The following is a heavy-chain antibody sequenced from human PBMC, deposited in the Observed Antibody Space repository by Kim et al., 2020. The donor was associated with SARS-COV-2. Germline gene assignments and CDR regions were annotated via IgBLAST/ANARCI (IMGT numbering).Heavy chain of an antibody. V-gene: IGHV3-48*03. CDR2: GTTI. D-gene: IGHD1-26*01. Sequence: GTTIYYADSVKGRFTISRDNAKNSLFLQMSTLSADDTAVYQCARERGGYDYWGQGTLVTVSS. J-gene: IGHJ4*02. CDR3: ARERGGYDY.